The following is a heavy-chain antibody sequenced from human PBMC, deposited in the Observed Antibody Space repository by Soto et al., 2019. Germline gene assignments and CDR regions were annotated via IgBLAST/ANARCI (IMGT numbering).Heavy chain of an antibody. V-gene: IGHV4-30-4*02. J-gene: IGHJ4*02. D-gene: IGHD3-16*01. CDR3: ARDGGESPDGLYYFDF. Sequence: SDILSLTWPVSGSARTRGTYWNLIRQTPGKGLEWIGCIYYSGNTEYNPSLKSRVTISVDTSKNQFSLKLSSVTAADTAVYYCARDGGESPDGLYYFDFWGQGNLVNASA. CDR1: GSARTRGTY. CDR2: IYYSGNT.